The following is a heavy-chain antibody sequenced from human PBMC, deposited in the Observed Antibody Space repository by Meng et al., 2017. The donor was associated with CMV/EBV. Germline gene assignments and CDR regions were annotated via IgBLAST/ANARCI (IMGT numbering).Heavy chain of an antibody. D-gene: IGHD2-2*02. CDR3: ARGHYYCRGISCYSLDY. V-gene: IGHV1-8*03. CDR2: MNPNSGNT. Sequence: GESLKISCKASGYTFTTYDLNWVRQAPGQGLEWMGWMNPNSGNTGSAQKFQGRVTFSRNTSMNTAYMELSSLRSEDTAVYYCARGHYYCRGISCYSLDYWGQGTLVTVSS. CDR1: GYTFTTYD. J-gene: IGHJ4*02.